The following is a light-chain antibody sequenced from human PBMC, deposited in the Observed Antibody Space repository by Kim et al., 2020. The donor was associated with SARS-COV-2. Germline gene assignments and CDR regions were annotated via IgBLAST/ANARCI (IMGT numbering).Light chain of an antibody. V-gene: IGKV1-27*01. CDR1: QGITNY. CDR3: QKYNSVPS. Sequence: DIQLTQSPSSLSASVGDRVTITCRASQGITNYLAWYQQKPGEVPKLLIYGASTLQSDVPSRFSGRGSGTDFTLTISSLQPEDGATYFCQKYNSVPSFGGGTKVDIK. J-gene: IGKJ4*01. CDR2: GAS.